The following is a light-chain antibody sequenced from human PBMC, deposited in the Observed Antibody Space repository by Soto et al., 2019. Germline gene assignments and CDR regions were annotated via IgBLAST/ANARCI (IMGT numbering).Light chain of an antibody. CDR2: RDS. Sequence: DVVMTQSPLSLAVTLGQSATIFCRSSQSLVNNDGNSNLNWFHQRPGQSPRRLIYRDSNRDSGVPDRFSGSWSGTVFTLQINGVEAEDVGVYYCMQATHWPPTFGRGTRVDIK. V-gene: IGKV2-30*01. CDR3: MQATHWPPT. CDR1: QSLVNNDGNSN. J-gene: IGKJ1*01.